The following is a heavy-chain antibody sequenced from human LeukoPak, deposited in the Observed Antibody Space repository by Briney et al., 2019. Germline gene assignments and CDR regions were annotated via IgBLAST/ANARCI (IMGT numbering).Heavy chain of an antibody. V-gene: IGHV4-30-2*01. CDR1: GGSISSGGYS. CDR2: IYHSGST. D-gene: IGHD5-18*01. Sequence: SQTLSLTCAVSGGSISSGGYSWSWIRQPPGKGLEWIEYIYHSGSTYYNPSLKSRVTISVDRSKSQFSLKLSSVTAADTAVYYCARADTAMVFDYWGQGTLVTVSS. J-gene: IGHJ4*02. CDR3: ARADTAMVFDY.